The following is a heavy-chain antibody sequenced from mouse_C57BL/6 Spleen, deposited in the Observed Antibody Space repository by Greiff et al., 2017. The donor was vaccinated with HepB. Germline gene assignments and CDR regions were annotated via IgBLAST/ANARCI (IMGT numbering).Heavy chain of an antibody. D-gene: IGHD3-2*02. Sequence: QVQLQQSGTELVKPGASVKLSCKASGYTFTSYWMHWVKQRPGQGLEWIGDINPSNGGTNYNEKFKSKATLTVDKSSSTAYMQLSSLTSEDSAVYYCARGKLRLLLYAMDYWGQGTSVTVSS. V-gene: IGHV1-53*01. CDR3: ARGKLRLLLYAMDY. J-gene: IGHJ4*01. CDR2: INPSNGGT. CDR1: GYTFTSYW.